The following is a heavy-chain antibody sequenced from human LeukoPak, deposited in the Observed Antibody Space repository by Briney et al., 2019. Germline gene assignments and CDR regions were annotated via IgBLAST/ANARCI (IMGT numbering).Heavy chain of an antibody. CDR2: ISSSSSYI. D-gene: IGHD3-9*01. J-gene: IGHJ4*02. Sequence: GGSLRLSCAASGFTFSSYSMNWVRQAPGKGLEWVSSISSSSSYIYYADSVKGRFTISRDNAKNSLYLQMNSLRAEDTAVYYCARGSPSAYDIYDYWGQGTLVTVSS. V-gene: IGHV3-21*01. CDR1: GFTFSSYS. CDR3: ARGSPSAYDIYDY.